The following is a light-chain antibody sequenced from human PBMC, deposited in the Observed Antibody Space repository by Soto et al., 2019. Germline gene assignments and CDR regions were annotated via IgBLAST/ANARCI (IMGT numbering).Light chain of an antibody. Sequence: QWGLTHPRSLSVSPFQGFTISCTWSSSNIGAGYDVHWYQQRPGTAPKLLIFGNINRPSGVPDRFSGSKSGTSASLAITGLQAEDEGDYYSKQYDTTMSDRYVFGNGTXVTV. CDR2: GNI. CDR3: KQYDTTMSDRYV. J-gene: IGLJ1*01. V-gene: IGLV1-40*01. CDR1: SSNIGAGYD.